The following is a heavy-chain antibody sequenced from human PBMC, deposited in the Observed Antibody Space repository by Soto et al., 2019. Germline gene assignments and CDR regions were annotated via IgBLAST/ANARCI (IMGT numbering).Heavy chain of an antibody. CDR3: ARGTYFDY. V-gene: IGHV1-18*04. D-gene: IGHD2-8*01. Sequence: ASVKVSCKASAYTFTFYYMHWVRQAPGQGLEWMGWISAYNGNTNYAQKLQGRVTMTTDTSTSTAYMELRSLRSDDTAVYYCARGTYFDYWGQGTLVTVSS. J-gene: IGHJ4*02. CDR2: ISAYNGNT. CDR1: AYTFTFYY.